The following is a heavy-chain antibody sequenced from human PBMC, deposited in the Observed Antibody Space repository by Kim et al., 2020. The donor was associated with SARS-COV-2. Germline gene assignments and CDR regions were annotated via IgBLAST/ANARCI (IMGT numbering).Heavy chain of an antibody. J-gene: IGHJ4*02. V-gene: IGHV4-59*08. D-gene: IGHD1-26*01. Sequence: NYHPSLKSRVTKSVDTSKNQFSLRLSSVPAADSAVYYCARHSGSSSQIAYWGQGTLVTVSS. CDR3: ARHSGSSSQIAY.